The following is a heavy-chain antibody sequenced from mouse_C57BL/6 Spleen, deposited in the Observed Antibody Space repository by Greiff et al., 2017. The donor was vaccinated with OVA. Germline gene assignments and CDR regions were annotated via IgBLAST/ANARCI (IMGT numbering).Heavy chain of an antibody. CDR2: IHPNSGST. CDR1: GYTFTSYW. D-gene: IGHD2-3*01. V-gene: IGHV1-64*01. Sequence: VQLQQPGAELVKPGASVKLSCKASGYTFTSYWMHWVKQRPGQGLEWIGMIHPNSGSTNYNEKFKSKATLTVDTSSSTAYMQLSSLTSEDSAVYYCARDGYYRAWFAYWGQGTLVTVSA. CDR3: ARDGYYRAWFAY. J-gene: IGHJ3*01.